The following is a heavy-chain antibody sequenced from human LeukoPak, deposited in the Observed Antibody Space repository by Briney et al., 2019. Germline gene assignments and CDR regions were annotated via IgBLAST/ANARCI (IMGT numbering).Heavy chain of an antibody. V-gene: IGHV4-34*01. CDR1: GGSFSGYY. Sequence: SETLSLTCAVYGGSFSGYYWSWIRQPPGKGLEWIGEINHSGSTNHNPSLKSRVTISVDTSKNQFSLKLSSVTAADTAVYYCATSHNWNYGYYYYYMDVWGKGTAVTVSS. CDR3: ATSHNWNYGYYYYYMDV. J-gene: IGHJ6*03. D-gene: IGHD1-7*01. CDR2: INHSGST.